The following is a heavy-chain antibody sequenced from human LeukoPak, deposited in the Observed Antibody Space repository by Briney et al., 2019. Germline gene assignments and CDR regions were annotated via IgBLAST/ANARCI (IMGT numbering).Heavy chain of an antibody. CDR2: ISSNGGYT. D-gene: IGHD2-15*01. CDR3: AKDPRAYCSSGSCYFDS. Sequence: GGSLRLSCAASGFTFSSYAMTWVRQAPGKGLEWVSGISSNGGYTYYADSVRGRFTISRDNSKSTLYLQMNSLRVEDTAIFYCAKDPRAYCSSGSCYFDSWGQGTLVTVSS. CDR1: GFTFSSYA. J-gene: IGHJ4*02. V-gene: IGHV3-23*01.